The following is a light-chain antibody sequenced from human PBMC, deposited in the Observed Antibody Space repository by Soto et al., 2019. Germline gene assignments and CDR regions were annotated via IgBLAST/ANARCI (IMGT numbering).Light chain of an antibody. J-gene: IGKJ1*01. CDR1: QSIRKW. CDR2: ETS. V-gene: IGKV1-5*03. Sequence: DIQMTQSPSTLSASIGDRVTLTCRASQSIRKWLAWYQQKPGKTPKLLIYETSTLESGVPSRVSGSGFGTEFTLTISSLQPDDFATYYCQQYYSYPWTFGQGTKVE. CDR3: QQYYSYPWT.